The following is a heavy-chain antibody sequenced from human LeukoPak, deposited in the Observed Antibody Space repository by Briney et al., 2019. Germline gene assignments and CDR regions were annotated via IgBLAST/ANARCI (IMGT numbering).Heavy chain of an antibody. D-gene: IGHD3-10*01. V-gene: IGHV5-51*01. Sequence: GESLKISCKGSGYSFTSYWIGWVRQMPGKGLEWMGSIYPGDSDTRYSPSFQGQVTISADTSISTAYLQWSSLKASDTAMYYCARLTVVGYYGSGSYSTDNWFDPWGQGTLVTVSS. J-gene: IGHJ5*02. CDR2: IYPGDSDT. CDR1: GYSFTSYW. CDR3: ARLTVVGYYGSGSYSTDNWFDP.